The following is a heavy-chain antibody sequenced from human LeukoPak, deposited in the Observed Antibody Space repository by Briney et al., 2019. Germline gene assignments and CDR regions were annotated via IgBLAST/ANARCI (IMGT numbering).Heavy chain of an antibody. J-gene: IGHJ4*02. CDR2: INPNSGGT. D-gene: IGHD2-15*01. Sequence: GASVKVSCKASGYTSTGYYMHWVRQAPGQGLEWMGWINPNSGGTNYAQKFQGRVTMTRDTSISTAYMELSRLRSDDTAVYYCARVPGGEAPNWGQGTLVTVSS. CDR3: ARVPGGEAPN. CDR1: GYTSTGYY. V-gene: IGHV1-2*02.